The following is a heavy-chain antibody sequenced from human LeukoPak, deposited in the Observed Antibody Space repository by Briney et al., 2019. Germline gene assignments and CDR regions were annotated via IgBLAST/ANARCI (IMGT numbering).Heavy chain of an antibody. D-gene: IGHD2-2*03. CDR2: ISGSGGIT. V-gene: IGHV3-23*01. J-gene: IGHJ3*01. CDR1: GFTFSSYA. CDR3: AKENLGYCSSSSCLGGAFDV. Sequence: GGSLRLSCAASGFTFSSYAMSWVRQAPGKGLEWVSAISGSGGITHDADSVKGRVTISRDNSKNTLHLQMNSLRVDDTAVYFCAKENLGYCSSSSCLGGAFDVWGLGTMVTVSS.